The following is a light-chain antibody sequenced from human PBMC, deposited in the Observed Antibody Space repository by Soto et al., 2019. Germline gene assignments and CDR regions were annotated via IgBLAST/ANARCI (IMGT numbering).Light chain of an antibody. CDR1: SGNIVSNY. Sequence: NFMLTQPRSVSGSPGKTVTISCTRSSGNIVSNYVQWYQQRPGSSPTTVIFEDDDRPSGVPDRFSASLDTSTNSASLTISGLKPEDEADYYCQSYDADILIFGGGTKVTVL. CDR3: QSYDADILI. CDR2: EDD. V-gene: IGLV6-57*01. J-gene: IGLJ2*01.